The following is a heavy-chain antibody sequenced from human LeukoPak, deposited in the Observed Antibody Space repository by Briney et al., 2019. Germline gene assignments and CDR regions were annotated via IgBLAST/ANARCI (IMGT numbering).Heavy chain of an antibody. Sequence: SETLSLTCTVSGDSISSGDYYWIWIRQPAGKGLVWLGRISSSGGTNYNPSIKSRVTISVATSKTQFSLKLSSVTAADTAVYFCARGPYSYDSSGAFDIWGQGTMVTVSS. D-gene: IGHD3-22*01. V-gene: IGHV4-61*02. J-gene: IGHJ3*02. CDR2: ISSSGGT. CDR1: GDSISSGDYY. CDR3: ARGPYSYDSSGAFDI.